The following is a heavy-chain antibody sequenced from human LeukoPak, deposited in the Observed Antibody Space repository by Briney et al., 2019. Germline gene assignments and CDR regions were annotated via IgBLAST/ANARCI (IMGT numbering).Heavy chain of an antibody. V-gene: IGHV4-31*03. Sequence: SETLSLTCTVSGGSISSGGYYWSWIRQHPGKGLEWIGYIYYSGSTYYNPSLKSRVTISVDTSKNQFSLKLSSVTAADTAVYYCARGVRSYSDPTNFDYWGQGTLVTVSS. CDR2: IYYSGST. CDR3: ARGVRSYSDPTNFDY. D-gene: IGHD4-11*01. J-gene: IGHJ4*02. CDR1: GGSISSGGYY.